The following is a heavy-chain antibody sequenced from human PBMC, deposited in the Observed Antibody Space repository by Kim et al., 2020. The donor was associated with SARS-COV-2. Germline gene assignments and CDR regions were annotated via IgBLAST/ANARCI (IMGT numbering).Heavy chain of an antibody. Sequence: GGSLRLSCAASGFTFSSYAMSWVRQAPGKGLEWVSAISGSGGSTYYADSVKGRFTISRDNSKNTLYLQMNSLRAEDTAVYYCAKDFGGVPGITIFGYSDYWGQGTLVTVSS. D-gene: IGHD3-3*01. CDR3: AKDFGGVPGITIFGYSDY. J-gene: IGHJ4*02. V-gene: IGHV3-23*01. CDR1: GFTFSSYA. CDR2: ISGSGGST.